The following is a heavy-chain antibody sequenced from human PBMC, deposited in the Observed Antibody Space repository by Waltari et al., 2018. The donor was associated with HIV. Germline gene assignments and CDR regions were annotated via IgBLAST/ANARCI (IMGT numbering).Heavy chain of an antibody. V-gene: IGHV3-33*01. CDR1: GFTLSSYG. CDR3: ARAHCSSTSCYYYGMDV. D-gene: IGHD2-2*01. CDR2: IWYDGSKI. J-gene: IGHJ6*02. Sequence: QVQLVESGGGVVQPGRSLRLSCAASGFTLSSYGMHWVRQAPGKGLEWVASIWYDGSKIYYADSVGGRFTISRDTSKNTLYLQRNSLRGEDTAVYYCARAHCSSTSCYYYGMDVWGQGTTVTVSS.